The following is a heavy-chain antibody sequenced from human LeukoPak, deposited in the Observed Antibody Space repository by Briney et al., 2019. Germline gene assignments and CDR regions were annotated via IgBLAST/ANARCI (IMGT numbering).Heavy chain of an antibody. CDR3: ARTGGRGSALTGYHDY. Sequence: PSETLSLTCAVYGGSFSGYYWSWIRQPPGKALECIGEINHSGSTNYNPSLKSRVTISVDTSKNQFSLTLSSVTAADTAVYYCARTGGRGSALTGYHDYWGQGALVTVSS. D-gene: IGHD3-9*01. V-gene: IGHV4-34*01. CDR2: INHSGST. CDR1: GGSFSGYY. J-gene: IGHJ4*02.